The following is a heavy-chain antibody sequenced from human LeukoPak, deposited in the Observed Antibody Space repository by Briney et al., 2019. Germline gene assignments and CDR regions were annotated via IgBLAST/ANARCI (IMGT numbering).Heavy chain of an antibody. CDR1: GYSFTTYW. CDR3: ARLGEEYTSSSGGLDS. D-gene: IGHD6-6*01. J-gene: IGHJ4*02. Sequence: PGESLKISCKGSGYSFTTYWIGWVRQMPGKDLEWMGIIYPGDSDTRYSPSFQGQVTISADTSISTAYLQWSSLKASDTAMYYCARLGEEYTSSSGGLDSWGQGTLVTVSS. V-gene: IGHV5-51*01. CDR2: IYPGDSDT.